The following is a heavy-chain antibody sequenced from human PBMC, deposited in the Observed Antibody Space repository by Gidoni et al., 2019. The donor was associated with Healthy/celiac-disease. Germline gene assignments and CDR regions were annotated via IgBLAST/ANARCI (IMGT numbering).Heavy chain of an antibody. CDR3: ARDQMGYGDYVGLVDY. J-gene: IGHJ4*02. V-gene: IGHV1-2*02. Sequence: QVQLVPYWAEVKKPGASVKVSCKASGYTFTGYDLHWVRQAPGQGLEWMGWINPNSAGTNYAQKLQGRVNMTRDVYISTAYMELSRLRSDDTAVYYCARDQMGYGDYVGLVDYWGKGTLVTVSS. CDR1: GYTFTGYD. CDR2: INPNSAGT. D-gene: IGHD4-17*01.